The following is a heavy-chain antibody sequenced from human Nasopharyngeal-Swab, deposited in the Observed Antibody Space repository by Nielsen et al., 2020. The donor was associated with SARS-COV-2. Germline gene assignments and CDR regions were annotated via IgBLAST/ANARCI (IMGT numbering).Heavy chain of an antibody. CDR3: VRLSIATAGVDY. V-gene: IGHV3-7*01. CDR1: GFTFSSYG. Sequence: GESLKISCAASGFTFSSYGMHWVRQAPGKGLEWVANINQDGSEKYYLDSVEGRFTISRDNPKNSLYLQMNSLRAEDTAVFYCVRLSIATAGVDYWGQGTLVTVSS. CDR2: INQDGSEK. D-gene: IGHD6-13*01. J-gene: IGHJ4*02.